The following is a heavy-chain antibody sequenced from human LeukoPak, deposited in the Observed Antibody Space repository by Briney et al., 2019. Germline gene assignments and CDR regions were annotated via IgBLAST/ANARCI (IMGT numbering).Heavy chain of an antibody. V-gene: IGHV4-34*01. CDR3: ARGRYSSSWYRH. CDR1: GGSFSSYY. CDR2: INHSGST. D-gene: IGHD6-13*01. J-gene: IGHJ4*02. Sequence: SETLSLTCAVYGGSFSSYYWSWIRQPPGKGLEWIGEINHSGSTNYNPSLKSRVTISVDTSKNQFSLKLSSVTAADTAVYYCARGRYSSSWYRHWGQGTLVTVSS.